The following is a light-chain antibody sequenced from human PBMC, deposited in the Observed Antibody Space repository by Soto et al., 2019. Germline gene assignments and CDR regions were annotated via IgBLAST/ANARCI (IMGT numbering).Light chain of an antibody. Sequence: DIQMTQSPSSLSASVGDRVTITCQASQDIYNYLNWYQQKPGKDPKLLIYDAYNLEKGVPSRFSGSGSGTAFTFTISSLQPENIATYYCQQYDNLPPFTFGPGTKVDI. J-gene: IGKJ3*01. CDR1: QDIYNY. CDR2: DAY. CDR3: QQYDNLPPFT. V-gene: IGKV1-33*01.